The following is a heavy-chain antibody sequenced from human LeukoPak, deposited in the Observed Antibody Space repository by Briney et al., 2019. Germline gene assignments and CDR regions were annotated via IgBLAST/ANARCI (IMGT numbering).Heavy chain of an antibody. J-gene: IGHJ5*02. CDR3: ARGAWMGATGWFDP. D-gene: IGHD1-26*01. V-gene: IGHV1-8*02. CDR1: GGTFSSYA. CDR2: MNPNSGNT. Sequence: ASVKVSCKASGGTFSSYAISWVRQAPGQGLEWMGWMNPNSGNTGYAQKFQGRVTMTRNTSISTAYMELSSLRSEDTAVYYCARGAWMGATGWFDPWGQGTLVTVSS.